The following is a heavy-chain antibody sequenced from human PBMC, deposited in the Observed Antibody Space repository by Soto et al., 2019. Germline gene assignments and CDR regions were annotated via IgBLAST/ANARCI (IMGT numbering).Heavy chain of an antibody. J-gene: IGHJ1*01. V-gene: IGHV1-3*01. CDR2: INAGNGNT. Sequence: ASGKVSCEDSGYTFTSYAMHWVRQAPGQRLEWMGWINAGNGNTKYSQKFQGRVTITRDTSASTAYMELSSLRSEDTAVYYCARTGGGPARDDDWGKGTLVPASS. CDR3: ARTGGGPARDDD. CDR1: GYTFTSYA. D-gene: IGHD3-16*01.